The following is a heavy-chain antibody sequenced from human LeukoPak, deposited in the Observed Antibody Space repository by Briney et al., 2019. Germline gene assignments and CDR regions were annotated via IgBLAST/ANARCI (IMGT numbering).Heavy chain of an antibody. CDR3: ARLYNWDNNWFDP. CDR2: IYYSGST. J-gene: IGHJ5*02. V-gene: IGHV4-59*08. CDR1: GGSMSPYH. D-gene: IGHD1/OR15-1a*01. Sequence: SETLSLTCTVSGGSMSPYHWGWIRQPPGKGLEWIGYIYYSGSTNYNPSLKSRVTISVDTSKNQFSLKLSSVTAADTAVYYCARLYNWDNNWFDPWGQGTLVTVSS.